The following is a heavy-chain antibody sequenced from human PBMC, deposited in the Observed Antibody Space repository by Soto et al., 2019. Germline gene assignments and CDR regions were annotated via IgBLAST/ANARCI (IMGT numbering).Heavy chain of an antibody. D-gene: IGHD3-3*01. Sequence: AASVRVSCKASGYTFTSYAMHWVRQAPGQRLEWMGWINAGNGNTKYSQKFQGRVTITRDTSASTAYMELSSLRSEDTAVYYCARECNRCFPGYDFWSGQGGYYYGMDVWGQGTTVTVSS. CDR2: INAGNGNT. J-gene: IGHJ6*02. V-gene: IGHV1-3*01. CDR3: ARECNRCFPGYDFWSGQGGYYYGMDV. CDR1: GYTFTSYA.